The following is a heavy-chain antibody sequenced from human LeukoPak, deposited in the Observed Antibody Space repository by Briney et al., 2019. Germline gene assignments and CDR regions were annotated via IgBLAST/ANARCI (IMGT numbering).Heavy chain of an antibody. D-gene: IGHD1-26*01. Sequence: GRSLRLSCAASGFTSSSYAMHWVRQAPGKGLEWVAVISYDGSNKYYADSVKGRFTISRDNSKNTLYLQMNSLRAEDTAVYYCARDQWSGSYYGLNPFDLWGRGTLVTVSS. CDR2: ISYDGSNK. V-gene: IGHV3-30-3*01. CDR1: GFTSSSYA. CDR3: ARDQWSGSYYGLNPFDL. J-gene: IGHJ2*01.